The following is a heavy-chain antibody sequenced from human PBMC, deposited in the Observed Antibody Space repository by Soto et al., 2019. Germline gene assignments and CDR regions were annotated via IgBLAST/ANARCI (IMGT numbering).Heavy chain of an antibody. V-gene: IGHV4-38-2*02. D-gene: IGHD2-21*02. J-gene: IGHJ5*02. CDR3: ARVGPYCGGDCYSPPP. CDR1: GYSIRNGYY. CDR2: IYHSGST. Sequence: SQTLSLTCTVSGYSIRNGYYWGWIRQPPGKGLEWIGTIYHSGSTYYNPSLKSRVTISVDASENHFSLKLSSVTAADTAVYYCARVGPYCGGDCYSPPPWGQGTLVTVSS.